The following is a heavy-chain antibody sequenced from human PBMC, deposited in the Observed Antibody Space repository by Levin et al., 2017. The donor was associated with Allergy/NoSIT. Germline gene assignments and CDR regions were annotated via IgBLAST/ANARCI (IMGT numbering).Heavy chain of an antibody. CDR3: ARGPGCSSTSCYLGVLY. CDR1: GFTFSSYG. V-gene: IGHV3-33*01. D-gene: IGHD2-2*01. J-gene: IGHJ4*02. Sequence: GGSLRLSCAASGFTFSSYGMHWVRQAPGKGLEWVAVIWYDGSNKYYADSVKGRFTISRDNSKNTLYLQMNSLRAEDTAVYYCARGPGCSSTSCYLGVLYWGQGTLVTVSS. CDR2: IWYDGSNK.